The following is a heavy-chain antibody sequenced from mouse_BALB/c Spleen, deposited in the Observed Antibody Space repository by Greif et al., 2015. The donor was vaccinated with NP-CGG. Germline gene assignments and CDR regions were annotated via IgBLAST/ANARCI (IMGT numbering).Heavy chain of an antibody. Sequence: EVKLEESGGGLVQPGGSRKLSCAASGFTFSSFGMHWVRQAPEKGLEWVAYISSASSTIYYADTVKGRFTISRDNPKNTLFLQMTSLRSEDTAMYYCARLFDYWGQGTTLTVSS. J-gene: IGHJ2*01. CDR2: ISSASSTI. CDR3: ARLFDY. CDR1: GFTFSSFG. V-gene: IGHV5-17*02.